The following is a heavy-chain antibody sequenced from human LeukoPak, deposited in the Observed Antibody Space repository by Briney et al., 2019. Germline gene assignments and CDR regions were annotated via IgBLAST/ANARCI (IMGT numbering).Heavy chain of an antibody. CDR1: GDSINTYF. V-gene: IGHV4-59*01. CDR3: AGYTSGRFFFDF. D-gene: IGHD3-3*01. CDR2: ISYRGST. J-gene: IGHJ4*02. Sequence: SETLSLTCSVSGDSINTYFWSWIRQPPGKGLEWIGYISYRGSTNYNPSLKSRVTMSVDTSKNQISLKLTSVNAADTAVYFCAGYTSGRFFFDFWGQGALVTVSS.